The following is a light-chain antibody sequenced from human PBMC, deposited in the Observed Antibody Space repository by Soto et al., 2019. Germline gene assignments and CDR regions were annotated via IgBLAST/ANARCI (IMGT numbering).Light chain of an antibody. CDR1: SSDVGGYDY. V-gene: IGLV2-8*01. Sequence: QSVLTQPPSASGSLGQSVTISCTGTSSDVGGYDYVSWYQQHPGKAPKLIIYEVDKRPSGVPDRFSGSKSGNTASLTVSGLQAEDEADYYCSSYAGSYIVGVFGGGTKLTVL. CDR2: EVD. CDR3: SSYAGSYIVGV. J-gene: IGLJ3*02.